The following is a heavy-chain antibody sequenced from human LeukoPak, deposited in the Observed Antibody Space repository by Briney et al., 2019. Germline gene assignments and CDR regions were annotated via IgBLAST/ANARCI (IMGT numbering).Heavy chain of an antibody. CDR1: GGSVSSGSYY. CDR3: ARGMKRAAPGY. D-gene: IGHD2-15*01. CDR2: IYYSGST. V-gene: IGHV4-61*01. J-gene: IGHJ4*02. Sequence: SETLSLTCTVSGGSVSSGSYYGRWIRHPPGKGLEWIGYIYYSGSTNYNPSLKSRVTISVDTSKNQFSLKLSSVTAADTAVYYCARGMKRAAPGYWGQGTLVTVSS.